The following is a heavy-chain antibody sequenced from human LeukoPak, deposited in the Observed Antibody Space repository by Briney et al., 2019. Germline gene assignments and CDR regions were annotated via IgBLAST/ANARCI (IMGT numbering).Heavy chain of an antibody. J-gene: IGHJ4*02. D-gene: IGHD6-13*01. Sequence: GGSLRLSCAASGFTFRSYSMNWVRQAPGKGLEWVSAISGSGGSTYYADSVKGRFIISRDNSKNTLYLQMNSLRAEDTAVYYCAKGLTAAAGDYWGQGTLVTVSS. CDR1: GFTFRSYS. CDR3: AKGLTAAAGDY. V-gene: IGHV3-23*01. CDR2: ISGSGGST.